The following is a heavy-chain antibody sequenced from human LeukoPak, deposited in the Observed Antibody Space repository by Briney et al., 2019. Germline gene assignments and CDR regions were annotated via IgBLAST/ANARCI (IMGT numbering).Heavy chain of an antibody. Sequence: GGSLRLSCTASEFTVSRNYMLWVRQAPGKGLEWVSLIFSNGDTHYANSVKGRFTISRDTSKNTVSLQMNSLRVEDTAMYYCTRDQMNYWGQGTLVTVSS. CDR1: EFTVSRNY. CDR3: TRDQMNY. CDR2: IFSNGDT. J-gene: IGHJ4*02. V-gene: IGHV3-53*01. D-gene: IGHD5-24*01.